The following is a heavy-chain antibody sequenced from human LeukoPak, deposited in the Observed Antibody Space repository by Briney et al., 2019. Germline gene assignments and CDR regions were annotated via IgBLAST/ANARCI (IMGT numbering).Heavy chain of an antibody. CDR3: AREYDSSGYYYVGGGAFDI. V-gene: IGHV3-11*01. CDR2: ISSSGSTI. J-gene: IGHJ3*02. CDR1: GFTFSDYY. Sequence: GGSLRLSCAASGFTFSDYYMSWIRQAPGKGLEWVSYISSSGSTIYYADSVKGRFTISRDNAKNSLYLQMNSLRAEDTAVYYCAREYDSSGYYYVGGGAFDIWGQGTMVTVSS. D-gene: IGHD3-22*01.